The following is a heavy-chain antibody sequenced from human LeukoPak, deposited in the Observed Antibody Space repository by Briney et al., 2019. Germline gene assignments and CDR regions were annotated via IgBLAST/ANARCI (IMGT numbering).Heavy chain of an antibody. CDR2: INPNSGGT. J-gene: IGHJ6*03. V-gene: IGHV1-2*02. CDR3: AREGRGIYYYYMNV. D-gene: IGHD1-14*01. CDR1: GYTFTGYY. Sequence: GASVKVSCKASGYTFTGYYMHGVRQAPGQGLEWMGWINPNSGGTNYAQKFQGRVTMTRDTSISTAYMELSRLRSDDTAVYYCAREGRGIYYYYMNVWGKGTTVTVSS.